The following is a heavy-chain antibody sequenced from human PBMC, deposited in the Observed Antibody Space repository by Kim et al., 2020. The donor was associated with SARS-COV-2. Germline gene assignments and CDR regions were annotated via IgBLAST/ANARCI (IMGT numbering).Heavy chain of an antibody. Sequence: GESLKISCKGSGYSLTSYWISWVRQMPGKGLEWMGRIDPSDSYTNYSPSFQGHVTISADKSISTAYLQWSSLKASDTAMYYCARGQQLVRQWIGYYGMDVWGQGTTVTVSS. D-gene: IGHD6-13*01. CDR3: ARGQQLVRQWIGYYGMDV. V-gene: IGHV5-10-1*01. J-gene: IGHJ6*02. CDR1: GYSLTSYW. CDR2: IDPSDSYT.